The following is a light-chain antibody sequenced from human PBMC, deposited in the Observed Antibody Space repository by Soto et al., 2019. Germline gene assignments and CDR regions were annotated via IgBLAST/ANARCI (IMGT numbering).Light chain of an antibody. J-gene: IGKJ1*01. V-gene: IGKV1-5*03. Sequence: DVQMTQSPSTLSVSVGDRVTITCRASQSINSWLAWYQQKPGTAPNLLISKASTLESGVPSRFSGCGSGTEFTLTISSLQPDDFATYYCQQYNSYPWTFGQGTKVEIK. CDR2: KAS. CDR3: QQYNSYPWT. CDR1: QSINSW.